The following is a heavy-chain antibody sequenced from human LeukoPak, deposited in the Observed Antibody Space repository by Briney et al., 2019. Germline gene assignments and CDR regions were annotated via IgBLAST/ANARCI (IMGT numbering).Heavy chain of an antibody. J-gene: IGHJ3*02. CDR3: AEGYYEIHDAFDI. V-gene: IGHV3-30*18. CDR2: ISYDGRNK. CDR1: GFTFSSYA. Sequence: HPGRSLRLSCAASGFTFSSYAMHWVRQAPGKGLEWVAFISYDGRNKYYADSVKGRFTISRDNSKNTLFLQMNSLRAEDTAVYYCAEGYYEIHDAFDIWGQGTMVTVSS. D-gene: IGHD3-9*01.